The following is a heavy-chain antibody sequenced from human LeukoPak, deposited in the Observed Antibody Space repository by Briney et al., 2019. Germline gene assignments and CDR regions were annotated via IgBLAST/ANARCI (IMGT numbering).Heavy chain of an antibody. V-gene: IGHV1-69*06. CDR3: AIPPEVGSPYYYYMDV. J-gene: IGHJ6*03. D-gene: IGHD1-14*01. Sequence: ASVKVSCKASGGTFSTYAISWVRQAPGQGLEWMGGFIPIFGTPNYAQKFQGRVTITADKSTSTAYMELSSLRSEDTAVYFCAIPPEVGSPYYYYMDVWGKGTTVTVSS. CDR2: FIPIFGTP. CDR1: GGTFSTYA.